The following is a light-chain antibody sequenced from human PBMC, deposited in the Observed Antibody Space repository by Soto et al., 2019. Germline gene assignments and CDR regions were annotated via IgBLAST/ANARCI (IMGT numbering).Light chain of an antibody. CDR2: LNSDGSH. V-gene: IGLV4-69*01. CDR1: SGHSNYA. J-gene: IGLJ2*01. Sequence: QLVLTQSPSASASLGASVKLTCTLSSGHSNYAIAWHQQQPEKGPRYLMRLNSDGSHSKGDGIPDRFSGSSSGAERYLTIFSLQSEDEADYYFQTWGTGIVVFGGGTKLTVL. CDR3: QTWGTGIVV.